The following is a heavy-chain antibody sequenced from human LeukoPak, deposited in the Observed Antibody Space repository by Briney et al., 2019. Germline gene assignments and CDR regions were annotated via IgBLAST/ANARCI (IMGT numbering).Heavy chain of an antibody. CDR3: AKDRGSHWFDP. Sequence: GGSLRLSCAASGFTFSSHAMSWVRQAPGKGLEWVSAIDYSGGTTYYADSVKGRFTISRDNSKNTLYLPMNSLRAEDTAVYYCAKDRGSHWFDPWGQGTLVTVSS. D-gene: IGHD5-12*01. CDR1: GFTFSSHA. V-gene: IGHV3-23*01. J-gene: IGHJ5*02. CDR2: IDYSGGTT.